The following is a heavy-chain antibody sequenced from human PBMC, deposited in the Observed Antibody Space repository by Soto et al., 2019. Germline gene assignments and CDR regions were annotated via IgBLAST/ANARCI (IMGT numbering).Heavy chain of an antibody. J-gene: IGHJ4*02. CDR2: INSDGSST. CDR1: GFTFSSYW. D-gene: IGHD2-2*01. V-gene: IGHV3-74*03. CDR3: ARVETCSSTSCYSVFDY. Sequence: EVQLVESGGGLVQPGGSLRLSCAASGFTFSSYWMHWVRQAPGKGLVWVSRINSDGSSTTYADSVKGRFTISRDNAKNTLYLQMNSLRAEDTAVYYCARVETCSSTSCYSVFDYWAREPWSPSPQ.